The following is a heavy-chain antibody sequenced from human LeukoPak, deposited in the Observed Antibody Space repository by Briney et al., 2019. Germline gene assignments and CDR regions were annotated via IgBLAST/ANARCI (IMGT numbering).Heavy chain of an antibody. CDR3: ARYYYDSSGYYHGDYFDY. V-gene: IGHV1-18*01. CDR2: ISAYNGNT. D-gene: IGHD3-22*01. CDR1: GYTFTCYG. Sequence: ASVKVSCKASGYTFTCYGISWVRQAPGQGLEWMGWISAYNGNTNYAQKLQGSVTMTTDTSTSTAYMELRSLRSDDTAVYYCARYYYDSSGYYHGDYFDYWGQGTLVTVSS. J-gene: IGHJ4*02.